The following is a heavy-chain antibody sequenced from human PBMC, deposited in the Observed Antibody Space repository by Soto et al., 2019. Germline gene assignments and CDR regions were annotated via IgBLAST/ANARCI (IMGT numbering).Heavy chain of an antibody. J-gene: IGHJ4*02. CDR3: AKEEGSGYYNGEFDY. CDR1: GFTFSSYA. CDR2: ISGSGGST. D-gene: IGHD3-3*01. V-gene: IGHV3-23*01. Sequence: PGGSLRLSCAASGFTFSSYAMSWVRQAPGNGLEWVSAISGSGGSTYYADSVKGRFTISRDNSKNTLYLQMNSLRAEDTAVYYCAKEEGSGYYNGEFDYWGQGTLVTVSS.